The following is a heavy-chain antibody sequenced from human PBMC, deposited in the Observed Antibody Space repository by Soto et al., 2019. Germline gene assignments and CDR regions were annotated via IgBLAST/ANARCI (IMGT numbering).Heavy chain of an antibody. J-gene: IGHJ4*02. Sequence: EVQLVESGGGLVKPGGSLRLSCAASGFTFGNAWMNWVRQAPGKGLEWVGRIKSKTDGGTTDYAAPVKGRFTISRDDSKNTLYLQMNSLKTEDTAVYYCTTAPSSSWSTFDYWGQGTLVTVSS. D-gene: IGHD6-13*01. CDR1: GFTFGNAW. CDR2: IKSKTDGGTT. V-gene: IGHV3-15*07. CDR3: TTAPSSSWSTFDY.